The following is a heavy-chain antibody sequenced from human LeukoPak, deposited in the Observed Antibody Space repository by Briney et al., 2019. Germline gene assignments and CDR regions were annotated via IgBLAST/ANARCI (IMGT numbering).Heavy chain of an antibody. CDR2: TRSKTYGGTT. J-gene: IGHJ5*02. CDR3: TRDSGASGGSCYP. D-gene: IGHD2-15*01. CDR1: GFIFGDYA. Sequence: GGSLRLSCTASGFIFGDYAMSWVRQAPGKGLEWVGFTRSKTYGGTTEYAASVKGRFIISRDDSKSIAYLQMNSLKTEDTAVYYCTRDSGASGGSCYPWGQGTLVTVSS. V-gene: IGHV3-49*04.